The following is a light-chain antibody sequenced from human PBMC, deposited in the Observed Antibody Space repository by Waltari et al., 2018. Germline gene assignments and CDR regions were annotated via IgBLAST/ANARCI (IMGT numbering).Light chain of an antibody. V-gene: IGKV1-39*01. J-gene: IGKJ4*01. Sequence: IQMTQSPSSLSASVGDRVAITCRASQSISTYLNWDQQKPGTAPKLLIYVASSLQSGVPSRFSGSGSETDFTLTISSLQPEDFATYYCQQSYSTPLTFGGGTKVEIK. CDR1: QSISTY. CDR2: VAS. CDR3: QQSYSTPLT.